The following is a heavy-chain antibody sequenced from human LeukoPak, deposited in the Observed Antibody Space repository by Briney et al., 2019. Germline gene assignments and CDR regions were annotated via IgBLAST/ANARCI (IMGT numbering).Heavy chain of an antibody. V-gene: IGHV4-59*08. D-gene: IGHD5-12*01. CDR3: ARHGGGGYGLDY. CDR1: GDSIGSYY. Sequence: SETLSLTCTVSGDSIGSYYWSWIRQPPGRGLEWIGYIYYSGTTNYNPSLKSRVTISVDTSKSQFFLIMSSVTAADTAVYYCARHGGGGYGLDYWGQGTLVTVSS. CDR2: IYYSGTT. J-gene: IGHJ4*02.